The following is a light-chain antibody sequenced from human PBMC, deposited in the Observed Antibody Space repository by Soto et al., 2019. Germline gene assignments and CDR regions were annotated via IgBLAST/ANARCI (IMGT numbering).Light chain of an antibody. Sequence: EIVLTQSPGTLSLSPGERATLSCRASQSVSSDYLAWYQQKPGQAPRLLIYTASSRATGIPDRFSGSGSGTHFTLTISRLEPEDFAVYYWQQYGSSPRLTFGGGTKVEI. CDR1: QSVSSDY. V-gene: IGKV3-20*01. J-gene: IGKJ4*01. CDR2: TAS. CDR3: QQYGSSPRLT.